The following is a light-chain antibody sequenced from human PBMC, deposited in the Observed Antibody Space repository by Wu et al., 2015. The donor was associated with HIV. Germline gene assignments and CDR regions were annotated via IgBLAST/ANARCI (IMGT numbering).Light chain of an antibody. CDR3: QQYNTYSA. CDR1: QNVSNY. J-gene: IGKJ1*01. CDR2: DAS. V-gene: IGKV3-11*01. Sequence: DIVLTQSPGTLCLSPGEGVTLSCRASQNVSNYLAWFQQKPGQAPRLLMYDASNRAKGIPVRFTGSGSGTDFTLTISSLEPEDFAIYYCQQYNTYSAFGQGTKVEIK.